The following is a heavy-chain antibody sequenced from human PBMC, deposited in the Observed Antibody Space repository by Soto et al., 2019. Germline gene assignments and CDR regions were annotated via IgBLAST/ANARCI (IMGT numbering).Heavy chain of an antibody. CDR1: GFTFSSYA. J-gene: IGHJ4*02. V-gene: IGHV3-23*01. Sequence: GGSLRLSCAASGFTFSSYAMGWVRQGPGKGLEWVAVVSIGGSTHYADSVRGRFTISRDNSKNTLSLQMNSLTAEDTAVYFCAKRRGAGGNFVYWGPGTLVTVSS. CDR3: AKRRGAGGNFVY. CDR2: VSIGGST. D-gene: IGHD1-26*01.